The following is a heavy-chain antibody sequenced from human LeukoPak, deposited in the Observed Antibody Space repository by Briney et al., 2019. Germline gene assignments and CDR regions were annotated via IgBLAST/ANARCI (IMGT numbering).Heavy chain of an antibody. CDR3: ARWGIAAAGYYYYMDV. Sequence: MTSETLSLTCTLSGGSISSYYWSWIRQPPGKGLEWVGYIYYSGSTNYNPSLKSRVTISVDTSKNQFSLKLSSVTAADTAVYYCARWGIAAAGYYYYMDVWGKGTTVTVSS. J-gene: IGHJ6*03. CDR1: GGSISSYY. D-gene: IGHD6-13*01. V-gene: IGHV4-59*01. CDR2: IYYSGST.